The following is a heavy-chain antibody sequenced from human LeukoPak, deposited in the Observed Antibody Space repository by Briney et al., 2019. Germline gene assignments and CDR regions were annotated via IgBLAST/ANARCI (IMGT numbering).Heavy chain of an antibody. CDR1: GASIRSHY. Sequence: SETLSLTCTVSGASIRSHYWSWIRQPPGKGLEWIGYIYDSGSTYYNPSLKSRVIISVDTSKNQFSLMLSSVTAADTAVYYCASENIAVAGTGFDYWGQGTLVTVSS. CDR3: ASENIAVAGTGFDY. V-gene: IGHV4-59*11. J-gene: IGHJ4*02. CDR2: IYDSGST. D-gene: IGHD6-19*01.